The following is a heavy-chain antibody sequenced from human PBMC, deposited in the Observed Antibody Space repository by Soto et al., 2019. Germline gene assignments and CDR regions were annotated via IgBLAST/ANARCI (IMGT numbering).Heavy chain of an antibody. J-gene: IGHJ6*02. V-gene: IGHV2-5*08. D-gene: IGHD3-16*01. Sequence: SGPTLVNPTQTLTLTCTFSGFSLSTSGMCVNWIRQPPGKALEWLARIDWDDDKRYSPSLKTRLTITKDTSNNQVVLTMTNMDPVDTATYYGARDYGAPPQDYFGFDVWGQGTTVTVSS. CDR2: IDWDDDK. CDR3: ARDYGAPPQDYFGFDV. CDR1: GFSLSTSGMC.